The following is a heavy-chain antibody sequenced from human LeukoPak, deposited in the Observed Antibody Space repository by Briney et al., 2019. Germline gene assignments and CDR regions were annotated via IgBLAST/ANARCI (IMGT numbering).Heavy chain of an antibody. Sequence: ASVKVSCKASGYTFTSYGISWVRQAPGQGLEWMGWISAYNGNTNYAQKLQGRVTMTTDTSTSTAYMELRSLRSDDTAVYYCARDIVVVPAADLQTYYYYGMDVWGQGTTDTVSS. J-gene: IGHJ6*02. V-gene: IGHV1-18*01. CDR3: ARDIVVVPAADLQTYYYYGMDV. D-gene: IGHD2-2*01. CDR1: GYTFTSYG. CDR2: ISAYNGNT.